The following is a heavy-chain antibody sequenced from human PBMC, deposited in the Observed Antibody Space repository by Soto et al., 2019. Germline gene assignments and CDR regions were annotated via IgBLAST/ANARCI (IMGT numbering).Heavy chain of an antibody. D-gene: IGHD2-21*02. CDR3: ATAVGDSHFPS. Sequence: QVQLQESGPGLVKPSQTLSLTCSVSGASISSGGYYWTWLRQHPGMGLQWIAYMYYGGGTYYNPSLKSRVTISVDTSQNFFSLKLTSLSAADTAVYYCATAVGDSHFPSWGPGTLVTVSS. CDR1: GASISSGGYY. CDR2: MYYGGGT. V-gene: IGHV4-31*03. J-gene: IGHJ4*02.